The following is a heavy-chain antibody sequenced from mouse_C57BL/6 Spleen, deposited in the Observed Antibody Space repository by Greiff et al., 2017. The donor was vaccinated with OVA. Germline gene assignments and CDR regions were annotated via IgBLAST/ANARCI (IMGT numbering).Heavy chain of an antibody. CDR2: INPNNGGP. D-gene: IGHD2-1*01. CDR1: GYTFTDYN. V-gene: IGHV1-22*01. CDR3: ARCYGKIASRDY. Sequence: VQLKQSGPGLVKPGASVKMSCKASGYTFTDYNMPWVKQSHGKSLEWIGYINPNNGGPSYNQKFKGKATLTVHKSSRPAYLELRSLTLKESAVYYCARCYGKIASRDYWGQGTSVTVSS. J-gene: IGHJ4*01.